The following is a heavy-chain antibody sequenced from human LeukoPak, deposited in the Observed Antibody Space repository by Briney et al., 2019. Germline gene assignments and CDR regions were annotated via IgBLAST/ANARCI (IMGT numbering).Heavy chain of an antibody. V-gene: IGHV4-28*01. CDR2: IYHSGTT. CDR1: GYSITSSSW. J-gene: IGHJ4*02. D-gene: IGHD3-22*01. Sequence: SETLSLTCAVSGYSITSSSWWGWIRQPPGKGLEWIGYIYHSGTTYYNPSLQSRVTMSVDTSKNQFSLKLSSVTAVDTAVYYWARKENGYYYFDYWGQGTLVTVSS. CDR3: ARKENGYYYFDY.